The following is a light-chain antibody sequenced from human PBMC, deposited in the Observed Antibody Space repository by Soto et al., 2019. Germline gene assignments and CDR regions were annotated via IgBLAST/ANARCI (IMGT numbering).Light chain of an antibody. Sequence: QSVLAQPASVSGAPGQSITISCTGTSGFVGSFSLVSWYQQHPGKAPEVMISEGHRRPSGVSNRFSGSKSGNTASLTISGLQADDEADYYCCSYTSTSTHVFGTGTKVTVL. V-gene: IGLV2-14*02. J-gene: IGLJ1*01. CDR2: EGH. CDR1: SGFVGSFSL. CDR3: CSYTSTSTHV.